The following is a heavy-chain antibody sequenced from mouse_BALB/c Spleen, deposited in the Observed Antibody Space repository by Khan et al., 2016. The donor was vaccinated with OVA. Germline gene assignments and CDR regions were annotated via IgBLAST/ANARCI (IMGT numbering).Heavy chain of an antibody. V-gene: IGHV3-2*02. CDR3: ASSLCDANANALGC. CDR1: GYSITSDFA. J-gene: IGHJ4*01. D-gene: IGHD6-1*01. CDR2: ISFSGST. Sequence: EVQLQESGPGLVKPSQSLSLTCTVTGYSITSDFAWNWVRQFPGNKLEWMGYISFSGSTSYDPSLKSRLSSTRDTSRNQFFLQWHSVTTEDTATYYCASSLCDANANALGCWGQGTSGTISS.